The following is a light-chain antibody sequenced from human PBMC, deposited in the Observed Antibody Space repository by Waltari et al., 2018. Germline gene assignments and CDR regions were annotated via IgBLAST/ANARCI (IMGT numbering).Light chain of an antibody. Sequence: GVSDRFSGSKSGNTASLTISGLQPEDEADYYCASYIAASTLVFGGGTRLIVV. CDR3: ASYIAASTLV. J-gene: IGLJ3*02. V-gene: IGLV2-14*01.